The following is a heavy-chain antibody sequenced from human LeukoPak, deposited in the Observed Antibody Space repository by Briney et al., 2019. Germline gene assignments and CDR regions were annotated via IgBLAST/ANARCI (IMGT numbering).Heavy chain of an antibody. Sequence: SETLSLTCTVSGGSISSSSYYWGWIRQPPGKGLEWIGSIYYSGSTYYNPSLKSRVTISVDTSKNQFSLKLSSVTAADTAVYYCARDNRIAAAEGFDYWGQGTLVTVSS. V-gene: IGHV4-39*07. CDR2: IYYSGST. J-gene: IGHJ4*02. CDR1: GGSISSSSYY. D-gene: IGHD6-13*01. CDR3: ARDNRIAAAEGFDY.